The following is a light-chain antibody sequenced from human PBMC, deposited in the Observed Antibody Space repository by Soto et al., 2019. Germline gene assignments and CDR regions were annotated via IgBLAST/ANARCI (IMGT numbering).Light chain of an antibody. J-gene: IGLJ3*02. CDR3: SSYAGSNNPWV. CDR1: RSDIGGYNY. Sequence: QSALTQPPSASGSPGQSVTISCTGSRSDIGGYNYVSWYQQHPGKAPKLLIYDVTKRPSGVPDRFSGSKSGNTASLTVSGLQAEDEADYYCSSYAGSNNPWVFGGGTKLTVL. V-gene: IGLV2-8*01. CDR2: DVT.